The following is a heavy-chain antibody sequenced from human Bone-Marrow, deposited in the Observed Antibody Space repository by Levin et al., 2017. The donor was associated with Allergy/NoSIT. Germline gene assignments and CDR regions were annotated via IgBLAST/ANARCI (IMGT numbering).Heavy chain of an antibody. Sequence: GGSLRLSCAASGFTFSSYAMSWVRQAPGKGLEWVSTFSDSGGKTYYADSVKGRFTISRDNSKNTLYLQMNSLRAEDTAVYYCAKDKSGSYGHFDYWGQGTLVTVSS. D-gene: IGHD1-26*01. V-gene: IGHV3-23*01. J-gene: IGHJ4*02. CDR3: AKDKSGSYGHFDY. CDR2: FSDSGGKT. CDR1: GFTFSSYA.